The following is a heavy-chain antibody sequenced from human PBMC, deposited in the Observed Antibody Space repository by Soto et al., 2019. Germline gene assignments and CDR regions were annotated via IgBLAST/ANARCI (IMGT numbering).Heavy chain of an antibody. V-gene: IGHV4-30-4*02. J-gene: IGHJ3*02. CDR1: GGSISSNNYY. CDR3: ARGPHDYGDADAFDI. CDR2: IYYSGST. Sequence: SETLSLTCTVSGGSISSNNYYWSWIRQPPGKGLEWIGYIYYSGSTYYNPSLKSRVTISVDTSKNQFSLKLSSVTAADTAVYYCARGPHDYGDADAFDIWGQGTMVTVSS. D-gene: IGHD4-17*01.